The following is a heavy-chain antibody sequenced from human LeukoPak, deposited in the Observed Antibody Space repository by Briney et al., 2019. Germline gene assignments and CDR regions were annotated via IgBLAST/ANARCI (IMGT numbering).Heavy chain of an antibody. CDR3: ASGPVDYYTSGSFLK. CDR2: ITHSGST. V-gene: IGHV4-34*01. D-gene: IGHD3-10*01. Sequence: SETLSLTCAVYGGSFSDYYWTWIRQPPGKGLEWIGEITHSGSTNYNPSLKSRVTISVDTSKNQFSLKVNSVTAADTAIYCCASGPVDYYTSGSFLKWGQGTMVTVSS. CDR1: GGSFSDYY. J-gene: IGHJ3*01.